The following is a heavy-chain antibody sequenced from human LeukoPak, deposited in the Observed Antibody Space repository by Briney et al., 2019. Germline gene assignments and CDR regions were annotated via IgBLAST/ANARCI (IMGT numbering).Heavy chain of an antibody. Sequence: SETLSLTCTVSGGSISSYYWSWIRQPPGKGLEWIGEINHSGSTNYNPSLKSRVTISVDTSMNQFSLKLTSVTAADTAVYYCARRQWEVGDYWGQGTPVTVSS. J-gene: IGHJ4*02. V-gene: IGHV4-34*01. CDR2: INHSGST. CDR1: GGSISSYY. D-gene: IGHD1-26*01. CDR3: ARRQWEVGDY.